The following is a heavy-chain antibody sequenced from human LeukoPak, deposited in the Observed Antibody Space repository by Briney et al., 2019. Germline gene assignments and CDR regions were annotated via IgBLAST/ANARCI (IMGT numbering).Heavy chain of an antibody. Sequence: GGSLRLSCAAAGFTFRNYRMNWVRQAPGKGLEWVSSISTSSNYIFYADSVKGRFTISRDNAKHSLYLQMNSLRGEDTAVYYCARDYDSSGYYYPVYEYWGQGTLVTVSS. V-gene: IGHV3-21*01. J-gene: IGHJ4*02. D-gene: IGHD3-22*01. CDR1: GFTFRNYR. CDR3: ARDYDSSGYYYPVYEY. CDR2: ISTSSNYI.